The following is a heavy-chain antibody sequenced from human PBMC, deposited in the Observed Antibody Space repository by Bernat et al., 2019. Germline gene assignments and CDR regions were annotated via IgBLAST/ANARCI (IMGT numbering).Heavy chain of an antibody. CDR2: ITRDGSST. Sequence: EGEGGEGGGGGGKKGGDRRGAGVASGLRGRREGMHWVRQLPGKGLVWVSRITRDGSSTTYADSVKGRFTISRDNAKNTVYLQMNSLRAEDTAVYYCARILPSYYYSVLDVWGPGSPVTVSS. CDR1: GLRGRREG. V-gene: IGHV3-74*01. J-gene: IGHJ6*02. CDR3: ARILPSYYYSVLDV.